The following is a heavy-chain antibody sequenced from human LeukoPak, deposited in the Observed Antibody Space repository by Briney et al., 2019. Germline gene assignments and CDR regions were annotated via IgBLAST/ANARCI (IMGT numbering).Heavy chain of an antibody. CDR1: GFIFSSYW. CDR3: ARDHHRRLYDSQARDTFDI. J-gene: IGHJ3*02. CDR2: INEDGSDK. D-gene: IGHD3-22*01. V-gene: IGHV3-7*01. Sequence: GGSLRLSCAGSGFIFSSYWMAWVRQAPGKGLEWVANINEDGSDKNFVDSVKGRFTISRDNAKNSLYLQMNSLRADDTAVYYCARDHHRRLYDSQARDTFDIWGQGTMVTVSS.